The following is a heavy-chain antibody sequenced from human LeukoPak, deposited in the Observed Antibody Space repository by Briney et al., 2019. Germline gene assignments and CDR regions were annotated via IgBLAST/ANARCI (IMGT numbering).Heavy chain of an antibody. CDR1: GGSISSSNW. J-gene: IGHJ5*02. D-gene: IGHD3-22*01. Sequence: SGTLSLTCAVSGGSISSSNWWIWVRQSPGKGLEWIGEIYHTGSTNYNPSLKSRVTISVDKSENQFSLKLNSVTAADTAVYYCARGQIVVGYGFRFDPWGQGTLVTVSS. CDR2: IYHTGST. CDR3: ARGQIVVGYGFRFDP. V-gene: IGHV4-4*02.